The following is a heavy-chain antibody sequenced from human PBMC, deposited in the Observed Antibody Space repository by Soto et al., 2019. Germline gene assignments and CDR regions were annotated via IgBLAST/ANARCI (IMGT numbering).Heavy chain of an antibody. Sequence: QVQLVQSGAEVRKPGASVKVSCKASGYTFSSHGIIWVRQAHGQGLEWMGWISGYNGNAKYAQRFQGRVTITTDSSTRTVYMDLRSLGSDDSAVYYCAREGSYCWYDCWGQGTLVTVSS. V-gene: IGHV1-18*01. J-gene: IGHJ5*01. CDR1: GYTFSSHG. CDR3: AREGSYCWYDC. D-gene: IGHD1-26*01. CDR2: ISGYNGNA.